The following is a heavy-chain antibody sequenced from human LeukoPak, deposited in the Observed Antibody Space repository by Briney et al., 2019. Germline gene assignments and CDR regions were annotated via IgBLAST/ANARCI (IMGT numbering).Heavy chain of an antibody. V-gene: IGHV3-23*01. D-gene: IGHD3-22*01. CDR3: ARVFYDGSDYYSVFDF. Sequence: PGGSLRLSCAASGFIFSSYALSWVRQTPGKGPEWVSGISNSGDSIYYADSVKGRFTISRDNSKRTLFLQMNSLRAEDTAVYYCARVFYDGSDYYSVFDFWGQGTLVTVSS. J-gene: IGHJ4*02. CDR1: GFIFSSYA. CDR2: ISNSGDSI.